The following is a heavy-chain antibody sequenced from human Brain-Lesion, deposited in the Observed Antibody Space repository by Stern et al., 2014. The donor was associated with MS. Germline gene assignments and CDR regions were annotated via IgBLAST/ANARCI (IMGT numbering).Heavy chain of an antibody. D-gene: IGHD6-19*01. V-gene: IGHV3-30*03. CDR3: ARAVAVGRDAFDF. CDR1: GFTFSDYG. J-gene: IGHJ3*01. Sequence: QVPLVESGGGVVQPGRSLRLSCAASGFTFSDYGMHWVRQAPGKGLEWGAVVSSDGTNKYYEDYVKGRFTISRDNSYNTLFLHMISLRAEDAAVYYCARAVAVGRDAFDFWGQGTRVIVSS. CDR2: VSSDGTNK.